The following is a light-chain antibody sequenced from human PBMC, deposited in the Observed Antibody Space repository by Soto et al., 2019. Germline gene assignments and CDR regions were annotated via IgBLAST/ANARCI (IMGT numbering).Light chain of an antibody. CDR1: QSVSSN. V-gene: IGKV3-15*01. J-gene: IGKJ1*01. CDR3: QQYNNWPL. Sequence: EIVMTQSPATLSVSPGERATLSCRASQSVSSNLAWYQQKPGQAPRLLIYGASTRATGIPARFSGSGSGTKFTLTISSLQSEDFAVYYCQQYNNWPLFGQGTKVDIK. CDR2: GAS.